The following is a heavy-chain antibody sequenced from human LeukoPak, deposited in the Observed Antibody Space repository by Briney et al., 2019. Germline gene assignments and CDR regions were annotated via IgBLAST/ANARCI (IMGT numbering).Heavy chain of an antibody. J-gene: IGHJ6*03. Sequence: ASVKVSCKASGYTFTSYYMHWVRQAPGQGLEWMGIINPSGGSTSYAQKFQGRVTMTRDMSTSTVYMELSSLRSEDTAVYYCARAPDYYDGSGYYPYYMDVWGKGTTVIVSS. CDR1: GYTFTSYY. CDR2: INPSGGST. CDR3: ARAPDYYDGSGYYPYYMDV. V-gene: IGHV1-46*01. D-gene: IGHD3-22*01.